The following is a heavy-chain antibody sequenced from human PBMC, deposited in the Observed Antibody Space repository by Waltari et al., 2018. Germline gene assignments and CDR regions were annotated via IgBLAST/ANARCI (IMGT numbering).Heavy chain of an antibody. CDR3: AKTNYYDSSGYYLGYFQH. J-gene: IGHJ1*01. Sequence: EVQLLESGGGLVQPGGSLRLSCAASGFTFSSYDMSWVRQAPGKGLEWVSAISGSGGSTYYADSVKGRFTISRDNSKNTLYLQMNSLRAEDTAVYYCAKTNYYDSSGYYLGYFQHWGQGTLVTVSS. CDR1: GFTFSSYD. CDR2: ISGSGGST. D-gene: IGHD3-22*01. V-gene: IGHV3-23*01.